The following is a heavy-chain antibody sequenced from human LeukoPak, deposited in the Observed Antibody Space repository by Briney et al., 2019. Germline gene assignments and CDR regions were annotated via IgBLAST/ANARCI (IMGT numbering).Heavy chain of an antibody. V-gene: IGHV4-59*01. Sequence: SETLSLTCTVSGGSISSYYWSWIRQPPGKGLEWIGYIYYSGSTNYNPSLKSRVTISVDTSKNQFSLKLSSVTAADTAVYYCARGGGWFGELSPQSWFDPWGQGTLVTVSS. D-gene: IGHD3-10*01. CDR2: IYYSGST. J-gene: IGHJ5*02. CDR3: ARGGGWFGELSPQSWFDP. CDR1: GGSISSYY.